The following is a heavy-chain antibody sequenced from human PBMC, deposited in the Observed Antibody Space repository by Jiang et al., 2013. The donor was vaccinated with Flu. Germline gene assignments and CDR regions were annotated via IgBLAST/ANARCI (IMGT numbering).Heavy chain of an antibody. CDR1: GYTFTSYA. CDR2: INTHSGNT. J-gene: IGHJ5*02. CDR3: ARDRGLLWFGESTENWFDP. D-gene: IGHD3-10*01. Sequence: GAEVKKPGASVKVSCKASGYTFTSYAMHWVRQAPGQGLEWMGWINTHSGNTKYSRKFQGRVTITRDTSASTADMELSSLRSEDTAIYYCARDRGLLWFGESTENWFDPWGQGTLVTVSS. V-gene: IGHV1-3*04.